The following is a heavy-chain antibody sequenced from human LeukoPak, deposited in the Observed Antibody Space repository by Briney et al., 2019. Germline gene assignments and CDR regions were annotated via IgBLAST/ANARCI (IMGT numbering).Heavy chain of an antibody. Sequence: PSETLSLICEVSGGSITSSPYWWSWIRQPPGKGLEWIGYIYYSGSTNYNPSLKSRVTISVDTSKNQFSLKLSSVTAADTAVYYCARDKDGAGNWFDPWGQGTLVTVSS. D-gene: IGHD1-26*01. CDR2: IYYSGST. CDR1: GGSITSSPYW. V-gene: IGHV4-61*01. CDR3: ARDKDGAGNWFDP. J-gene: IGHJ5*02.